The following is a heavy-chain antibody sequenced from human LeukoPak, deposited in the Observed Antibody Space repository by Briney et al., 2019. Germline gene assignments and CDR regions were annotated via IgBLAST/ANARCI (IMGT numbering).Heavy chain of an antibody. Sequence: ASVKVSCKVFEYTLTELSMHWGRQAPGKGLEWMGGFDPEDGETIYAQKFQGRVTMTEDTSTDTAYMELSSLRSEDTAVYYCATGGSTSPFGIDVWGQGTTVTVSS. CDR1: EYTLTELS. CDR2: FDPEDGET. J-gene: IGHJ6*02. D-gene: IGHD2-2*01. V-gene: IGHV1-24*01. CDR3: ATGGSTSPFGIDV.